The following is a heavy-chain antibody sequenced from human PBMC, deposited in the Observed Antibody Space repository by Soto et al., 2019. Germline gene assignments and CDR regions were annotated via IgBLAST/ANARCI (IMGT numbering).Heavy chain of an antibody. CDR3: ARTVTTKSVGCWFDP. D-gene: IGHD4-17*01. CDR2: IYYSGST. Sequence: SETLSLTCTVSGGSISSYYWSWIRQPPGKGLEWIGYIYYSGSTNYNPSLKSRVTISVDTSKNQFPLKLSSVTAADTAVYYCARTVTTKSVGCWFDPWGQGTLVTVSS. J-gene: IGHJ5*02. CDR1: GGSISSYY. V-gene: IGHV4-59*01.